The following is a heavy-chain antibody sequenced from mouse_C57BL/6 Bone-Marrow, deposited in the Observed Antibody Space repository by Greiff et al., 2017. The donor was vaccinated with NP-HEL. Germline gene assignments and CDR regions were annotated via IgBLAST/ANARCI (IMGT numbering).Heavy chain of an antibody. CDR3: ARDRAYGNYCYFDD. CDR1: GFSLTGYG. J-gene: IGHJ2*01. Sequence: QVQLKQSGPGLVQPSQSLSITCTVSGFSLTGYGVHWVRQSPGKGLEWLGVIWRGGSTNYNATFKSKLTITKDNSKSQVFFKMNSLPADDTAIYYCARDRAYGNYCYFDDRGKGTTLTVSS. D-gene: IGHD2-1*01. V-gene: IGHV2-2*01. CDR2: IWRGGST.